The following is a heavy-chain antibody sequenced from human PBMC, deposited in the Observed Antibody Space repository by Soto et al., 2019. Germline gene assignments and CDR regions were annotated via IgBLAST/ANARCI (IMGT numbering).Heavy chain of an antibody. CDR3: ASCDSSSWYCMPADY. Sequence: ASVKVSCKASGYTFTSYGISLVRQAPRQGLEWMGWISAYNGNTNYAQKLQGRVTMTTDTSTSTAYMELRSLRSDDTAVYYCASCDSSSWYCMPADYWGQGTLVTVSS. J-gene: IGHJ4*02. CDR2: ISAYNGNT. V-gene: IGHV1-18*01. CDR1: GYTFTSYG. D-gene: IGHD6-13*01.